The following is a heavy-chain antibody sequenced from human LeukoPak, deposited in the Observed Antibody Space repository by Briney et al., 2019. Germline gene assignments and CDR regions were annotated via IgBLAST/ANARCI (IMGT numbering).Heavy chain of an antibody. CDR1: GFAFSSYE. V-gene: IGHV3-48*03. J-gene: IGHJ4*02. Sequence: GGSLRLSCAASGFAFSSYEMNWVRQAPGKGLEWVSYIRSTSNTIYYADSVKGRFTISRDNAKNSLYLQMNSLRAEDTAVYYCARDFGRWFIDYWGQGTLVTVSS. CDR2: IRSTSNTI. CDR3: ARDFGRWFIDY. D-gene: IGHD4-23*01.